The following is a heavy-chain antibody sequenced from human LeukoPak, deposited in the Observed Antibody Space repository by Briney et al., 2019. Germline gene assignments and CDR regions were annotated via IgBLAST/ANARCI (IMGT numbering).Heavy chain of an antibody. CDR3: ARGRQLHLGELFPFAEFFQP. CDR1: GYTFTGQY. CDR2: INPFSCGT. D-gene: IGHD3-16*01. V-gene: IGHV1-2*02. J-gene: IGHJ1*01. Sequence: ASVKVSCKTSGYTFTGQYLHWVRQAPGQGLEWMGWINPFSCGTKSAQKFQGRVIMTRDTSISTAYMELRSLSSDDTAVYYCARGRQLHLGELFPFAEFFQPWGQGTLVTVFS.